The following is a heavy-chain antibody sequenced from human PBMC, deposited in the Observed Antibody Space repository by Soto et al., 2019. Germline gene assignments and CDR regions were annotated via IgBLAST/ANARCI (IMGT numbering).Heavy chain of an antibody. D-gene: IGHD2-21*02. J-gene: IGHJ4*02. CDR1: GFTFSDYA. CDR2: ISGTGGSS. V-gene: IGHV3-23*01. CDR3: AKGLSATCDGDCQSRILDY. Sequence: EVQLLESGGGLVQPGGSLRISCVASGFTFSDYAMSWVRQAPGKGLEWVSIISGTGGSSHYADSVKGRITISRDNSKNTLYLQMSSLRAEDTAVYYCAKGLSATCDGDCQSRILDYWRQGIMVTVSS.